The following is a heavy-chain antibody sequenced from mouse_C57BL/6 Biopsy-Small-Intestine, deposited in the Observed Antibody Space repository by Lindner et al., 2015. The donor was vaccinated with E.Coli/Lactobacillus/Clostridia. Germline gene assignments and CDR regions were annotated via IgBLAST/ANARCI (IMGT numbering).Heavy chain of an antibody. CDR1: GYAFSSSW. V-gene: IGHV1-82*01. CDR2: IYPGDGDT. J-gene: IGHJ4*01. CDR3: ARTHDY. Sequence: VQLQESGPELVKPGASVKISCKASGYAFSSSWMNWVKQRPGKGLEWIGRIYPGDGDTNYNGKFKGKATLTADKSSSTAYMQLSSLTSEDSAVYFCARTHDYWGQGTSVTVSS.